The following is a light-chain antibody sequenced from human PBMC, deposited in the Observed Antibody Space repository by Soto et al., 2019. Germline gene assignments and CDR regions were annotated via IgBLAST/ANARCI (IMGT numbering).Light chain of an antibody. CDR3: QQYYSIPPIT. Sequence: DIVMTQSPDSLAVSLGERATINCKSSQSVIYSSDNKNYLAWYQQKPGQPPKLLIYWASTRESGVPDRFSGSGSGTDFTLTISSLQAEDVAVYYCQQYYSIPPITFGQGTRLQIK. CDR1: QSVIYSSDNKNY. CDR2: WAS. V-gene: IGKV4-1*01. J-gene: IGKJ5*01.